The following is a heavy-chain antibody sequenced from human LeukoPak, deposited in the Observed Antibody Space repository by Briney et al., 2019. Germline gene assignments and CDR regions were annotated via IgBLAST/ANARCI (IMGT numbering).Heavy chain of an antibody. CDR3: ARQTGSGLFILP. D-gene: IGHD3/OR15-3a*01. CDR1: GGSISSGSYY. CDR2: IYTSGST. Sequence: SETLSLTCTVSGGSISSGSYYWSWIRQPAGKGLEWIGRIYTSGSTNYNPSLKSQVSISIDTSKNQFSLGLTSVTAADTAVYYCARQTGSGLFILPGGQGTLVTVSS. V-gene: IGHV4-61*02. J-gene: IGHJ4*02.